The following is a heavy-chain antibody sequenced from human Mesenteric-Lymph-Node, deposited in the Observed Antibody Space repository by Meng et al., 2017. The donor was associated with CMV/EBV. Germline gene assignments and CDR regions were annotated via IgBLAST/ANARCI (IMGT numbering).Heavy chain of an antibody. Sequence: SETLSLTCTVSHGSISSYYWSWIRQPPGKGLEWIGYIYYSGSTNYNPSLKSRVTISVDTSKNQFSLNLTSVTAADTAMYYCARGESGYYYAMDVWGQGTTVTVSS. V-gene: IGHV4-59*01. CDR3: ARGESGYYYAMDV. CDR2: IYYSGST. J-gene: IGHJ6*02. CDR1: HGSISSYY.